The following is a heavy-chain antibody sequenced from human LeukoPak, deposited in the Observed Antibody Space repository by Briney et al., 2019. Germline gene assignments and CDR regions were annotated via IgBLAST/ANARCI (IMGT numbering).Heavy chain of an antibody. J-gene: IGHJ4*02. CDR1: GFTFGSYS. CDR2: ISSSSSYI. CDR3: ARDRIRHLDY. Sequence: PGGSLRLSWAASGFTFGSYSMNGVREAPRKGLEWVSSISSSSSYIYYADSVKGRFTISRDNAKNSLYLQMNSLRAEDTAVYYCARDRIRHLDYWGQGTLVTVSS. D-gene: IGHD2-15*01. V-gene: IGHV3-21*01.